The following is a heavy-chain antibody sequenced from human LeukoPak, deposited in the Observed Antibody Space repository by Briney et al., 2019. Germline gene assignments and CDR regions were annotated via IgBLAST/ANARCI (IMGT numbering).Heavy chain of an antibody. J-gene: IGHJ5*02. Sequence: ASVKVSCTASGYTFTRYYMHWVRQAPGQGLEWMGWINPNSGGTNYAQKFHGRVTMTRYTSISTAYMELSRLRSDDTAVYYCARDSQQWRSNWFDPWGQGTLVTVSS. CDR3: ARDSQQWRSNWFDP. D-gene: IGHD6-19*01. CDR1: GYTFTRYY. V-gene: IGHV1-2*02. CDR2: INPNSGGT.